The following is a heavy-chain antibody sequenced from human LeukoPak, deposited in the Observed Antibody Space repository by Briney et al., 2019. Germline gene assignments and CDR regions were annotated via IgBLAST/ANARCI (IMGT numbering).Heavy chain of an antibody. CDR3: AKYGSGSYYKGPPYYFDY. CDR1: GFTFSSYA. Sequence: GGSLRLSCAASGFTFSSYAMSWVRQAPGKGLEWVSAISGSGGSTYYADSVKGRFIISRDNSKNTLYLQMNSLRAEDTAVYYCAKYGSGSYYKGPPYYFDYWGQGTLVTVSS. D-gene: IGHD3-10*01. V-gene: IGHV3-23*01. CDR2: ISGSGGST. J-gene: IGHJ4*02.